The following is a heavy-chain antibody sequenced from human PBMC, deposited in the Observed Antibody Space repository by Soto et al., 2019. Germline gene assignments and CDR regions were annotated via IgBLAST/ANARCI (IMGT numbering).Heavy chain of an antibody. CDR3: ARGLTHEGGDYYYGMDV. CDR1: GGSVSSGSYY. J-gene: IGHJ6*02. Sequence: QVQLQESGPGLVKPSETLSLTCTVSGGSVSSGSYYWSWIRQPPGKGLEWIGYIYYSGSTNYNPSLKSRVTISVDTSKNQFSLKLSSVTAADTAVYYCARGLTHEGGDYYYGMDVWGQGTTVTVSS. D-gene: IGHD2-15*01. CDR2: IYYSGST. V-gene: IGHV4-61*01.